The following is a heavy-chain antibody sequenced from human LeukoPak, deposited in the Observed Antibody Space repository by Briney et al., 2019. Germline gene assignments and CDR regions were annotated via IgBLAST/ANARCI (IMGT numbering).Heavy chain of an antibody. D-gene: IGHD3-9*01. CDR2: IWYDGSNK. CDR1: GFTFSSYG. Sequence: GGSLRLSCAASGFTFSSYGMHWVRQAPGKGLEWVAAIWYDGSNKYYADSVKGRFTISRDNSKNTLYLKMNSLRAEDTAVYYCARDKPIYDILTGYYTSNAFDIWGQGTMVTVSS. V-gene: IGHV3-33*01. J-gene: IGHJ3*02. CDR3: ARDKPIYDILTGYYTSNAFDI.